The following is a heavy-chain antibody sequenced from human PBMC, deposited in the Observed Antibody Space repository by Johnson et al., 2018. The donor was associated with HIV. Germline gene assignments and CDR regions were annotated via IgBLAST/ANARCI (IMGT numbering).Heavy chain of an antibody. Sequence: QVQLVESGGGVVQPGRSLRLSCAASGFTFTSYPMHWVRQAPGKGLEWVAVISFDGSNKYYADSVKGRFTISRDNSKNTLYLQMNSLRAEDTAVYYCARVEGGSSSNAFDIWGQGTMVTVSS. D-gene: IGHD6-13*01. V-gene: IGHV3-30*04. CDR2: ISFDGSNK. J-gene: IGHJ3*02. CDR1: GFTFTSYP. CDR3: ARVEGGSSSNAFDI.